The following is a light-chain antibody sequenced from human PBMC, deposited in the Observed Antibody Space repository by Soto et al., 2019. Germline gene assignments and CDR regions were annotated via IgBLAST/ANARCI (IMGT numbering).Light chain of an antibody. CDR1: SSDVGGYDY. V-gene: IGLV2-11*01. CDR3: CSYAGSYTWV. CDR2: DVS. Sequence: QSALTQPPSASGSPGQSVTISCTGTSSDVGGYDYVSWYQQHPGKAPKFMIYDVSKRPSGVPDRFSGSKSGNTASLTISGLQADDEADYYCCSYAGSYTWVFGGGTKVTVL. J-gene: IGLJ3*02.